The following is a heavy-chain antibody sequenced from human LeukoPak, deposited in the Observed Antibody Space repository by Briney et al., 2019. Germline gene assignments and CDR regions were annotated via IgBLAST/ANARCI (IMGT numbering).Heavy chain of an antibody. CDR3: AKVGGSGTYYEVDY. CDR2: ISGSGGST. Sequence: GGSLRLSCAASGFTFSSYAMSWVRQAPGKGLEWVSAISGSGGSTYYADSVKGRFTISRDNSRNTLYLQMNSLRAEDTAVYYCAKVGGSGTYYEVDYWGQGTLVTVSS. CDR1: GFTFSSYA. V-gene: IGHV3-23*01. D-gene: IGHD3-10*01. J-gene: IGHJ4*02.